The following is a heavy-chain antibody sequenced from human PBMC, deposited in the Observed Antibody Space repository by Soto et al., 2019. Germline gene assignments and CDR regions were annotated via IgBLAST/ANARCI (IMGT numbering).Heavy chain of an antibody. J-gene: IGHJ6*02. D-gene: IGHD3-16*01. V-gene: IGHV3-11*06. CDR2: SSSSGAYT. CDR1: GFNVGDNY. CDR3: ARSSGRRHVFTFDYGLDV. Sequence: QVQLVESGGGLVEPGGSLRLSCAASGFNVGDNYMTWIRQAPGKGLEWLSYSSSSGAYTNYADSVKGRFTISRDNAKNSLYLQMDSLRADDTAVYFCARSSGRRHVFTFDYGLDVWGQGTMVTVSS.